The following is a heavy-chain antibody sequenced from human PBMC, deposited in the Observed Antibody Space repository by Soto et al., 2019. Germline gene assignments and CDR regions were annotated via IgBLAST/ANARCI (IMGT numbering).Heavy chain of an antibody. CDR1: GFTFSSYS. Sequence: EVQLVESGGGLVKPGGSLRLSCAASGFTFSSYSMNWVRQAPGKGLEWVSSISSSSSYIYYADSVKGRFTISRDNAKNSLYLQMNSLRAEDTAVYYCARGGSVSYYDSFDYWGQGTLVTVSS. D-gene: IGHD3-10*01. CDR3: ARGGSVSYYDSFDY. V-gene: IGHV3-21*01. J-gene: IGHJ4*02. CDR2: ISSSSSYI.